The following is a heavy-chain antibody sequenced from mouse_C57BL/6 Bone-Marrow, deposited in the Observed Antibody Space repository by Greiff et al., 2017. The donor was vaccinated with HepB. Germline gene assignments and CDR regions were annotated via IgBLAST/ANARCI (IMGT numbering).Heavy chain of an antibody. D-gene: IGHD5-1-1*01. J-gene: IGHJ4*01. CDR3: ARQKYALYAMDY. V-gene: IGHV5-15*01. CDR1: GFTFSDYG. CDR2: ISNLAYSI. Sequence: EVKLQESGGGLVQPGWSLKLSCAASGFTFSDYGMAWVRQAPRKGPEWVAFISNLAYSIYYADTVTGRFTIPRENAKNTLYLEMSSLRSEDTAMYYCARQKYALYAMDYWGQGTSVTVSS.